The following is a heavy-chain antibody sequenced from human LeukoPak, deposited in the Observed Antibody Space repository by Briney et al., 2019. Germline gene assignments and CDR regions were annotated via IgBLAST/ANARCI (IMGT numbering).Heavy chain of an antibody. CDR3: ARDGTSTDDY. CDR2: ISGNNDNP. Sequence: ASVKVSCMASGYTFSNFGISWVRQAPGQGLEWMGWISGNNDNPNYGQNFQGRFTVTTDSSTSTAYMELRNLRSDDTAVYYCARDGTSTDDYWGQGTLVTVSS. D-gene: IGHD2-2*01. CDR1: GYTFSNFG. J-gene: IGHJ4*02. V-gene: IGHV1-18*01.